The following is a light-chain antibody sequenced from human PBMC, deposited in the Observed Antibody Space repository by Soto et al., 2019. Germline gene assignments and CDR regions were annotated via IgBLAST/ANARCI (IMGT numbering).Light chain of an antibody. V-gene: IGKV3-11*01. CDR2: DAS. CDR3: QQRSKWPPSGT. CDR1: QSVSSY. J-gene: IGKJ1*01. Sequence: EIVLTQSPATLSLSPGERATLSCRASQSVSSYLAWYQQKPGQAPRLRIYDASNRATGIPARFSGSGSGTDFTLTISSLEPEDFAVYECQQRSKWPPSGTFGQGAKVEIK.